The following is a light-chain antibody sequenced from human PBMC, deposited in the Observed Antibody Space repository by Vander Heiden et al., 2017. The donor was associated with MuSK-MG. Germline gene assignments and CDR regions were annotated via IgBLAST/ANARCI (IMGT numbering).Light chain of an antibody. V-gene: IGKV1-39*01. J-gene: IGKJ5*01. CDR1: ESISSY. Sequence: DIQMTQSPSSLSASAGDRVTITCRSSESISSYLNWYQQKPGKAPNLLIYTTSNLQSGVPSRFSGSGSGTDFTLTISSLQPEDFATYYCQQSYSTPGTFGHGARLGI. CDR2: TTS. CDR3: QQSYSTPGT.